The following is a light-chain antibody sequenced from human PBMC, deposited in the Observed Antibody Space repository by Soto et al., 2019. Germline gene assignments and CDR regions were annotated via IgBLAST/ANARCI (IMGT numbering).Light chain of an antibody. J-gene: IGLJ2*01. CDR1: SSDVGSYNR. CDR2: EVN. V-gene: IGLV2-23*02. CDR3: CSFAGSSTHVV. Sequence: QSALTQPASVSGSPGQSITISCTGTSSDVGSYNRVSWYQHHPGKAPKLMIYEVNKRPSGVSNRFSGSKSGNTASLTISGLQAEDEADYYCCSFAGSSTHVVFGGGTKLTVL.